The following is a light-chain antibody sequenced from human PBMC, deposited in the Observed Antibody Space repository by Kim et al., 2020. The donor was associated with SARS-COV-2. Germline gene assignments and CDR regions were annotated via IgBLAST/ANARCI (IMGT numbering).Light chain of an antibody. CDR2: DAS. CDR1: QGISNY. J-gene: IGKJ3*01. Sequence: DIQLTQSPSFLSASVGDSVTITCRASQGISNYVAWYQQKVGEAPKILIYDASTLQSGVPSRFSGSGSETEFTLTISRLQPEDFATYYCQHLNSYPSFGPGTKVDIK. V-gene: IGKV1-9*01. CDR3: QHLNSYPS.